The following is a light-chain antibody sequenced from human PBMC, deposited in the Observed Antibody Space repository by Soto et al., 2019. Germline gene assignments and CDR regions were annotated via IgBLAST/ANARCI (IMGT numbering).Light chain of an antibody. V-gene: IGLV2-11*01. CDR2: DVT. J-gene: IGLJ1*01. CDR1: SSDVGGYSY. Sequence: QSVLTQPHSVSGSPGQSVTISCTGTSSDVGGYSYVSWYQQHPGKAPELIIYDVTERPSGVPDRFSGSKSGNTASLTISGLQAEDKADYYCCSYTGSYSYVFGIGTKVTVL. CDR3: CSYTGSYSYV.